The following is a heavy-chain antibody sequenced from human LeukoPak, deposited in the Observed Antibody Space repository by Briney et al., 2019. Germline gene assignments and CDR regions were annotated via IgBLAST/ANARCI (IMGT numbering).Heavy chain of an antibody. D-gene: IGHD5-24*01. CDR3: AKEGRSLQTY. Sequence: PGGSLRLSCAASGFMFSSNWMSWVRLAPGKGLEGVANIKEDGTETYYVDSVKGRFTISRDNAKNSLYLQMNSLRVEDTAVYYGAKEGRSLQTYWGQATQVTVSS. J-gene: IGHJ4*02. V-gene: IGHV3-7*03. CDR1: GFMFSSNW. CDR2: IKEDGTET.